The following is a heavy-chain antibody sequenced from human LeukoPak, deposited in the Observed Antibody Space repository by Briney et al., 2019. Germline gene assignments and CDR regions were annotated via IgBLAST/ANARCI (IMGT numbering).Heavy chain of an antibody. CDR1: GFTFSSYW. Sequence: GGSLRLSCAASGFTFSSYWMHGVRHAPGKGLVWVSRINRDGSSTSYADSVKGRFTISRDNAKNTLYLQMNSLRAEDTAVYYCARGAHSSSWYVANYGMDVWGQGTTVTVSS. CDR2: INRDGSST. CDR3: ARGAHSSSWYVANYGMDV. J-gene: IGHJ6*02. D-gene: IGHD6-13*01. V-gene: IGHV3-74*01.